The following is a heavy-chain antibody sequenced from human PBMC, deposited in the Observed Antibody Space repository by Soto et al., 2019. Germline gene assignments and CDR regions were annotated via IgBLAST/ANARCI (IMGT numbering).Heavy chain of an antibody. V-gene: IGHV4-31*03. J-gene: IGHJ5*02. CDR2: IYYSGST. CDR1: GGSISSGGYY. CDR3: ARVFSDSSSFFDP. D-gene: IGHD6-13*01. Sequence: SETLSLTCTVSGGSISSGGYYWSWIRQHPGKGLEWIGYIYYSGSTYYNPSLKSRVTISVDTSKNQFSLKVSSVTGADTAVYYCARVFSDSSSFFDPWGQGTLVTVSS.